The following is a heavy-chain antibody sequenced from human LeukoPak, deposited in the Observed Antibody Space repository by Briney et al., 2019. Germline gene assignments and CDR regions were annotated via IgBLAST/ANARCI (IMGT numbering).Heavy chain of an antibody. Sequence: SETLSLTCSVSGGSISSYYWSWIRQPPGKGPEWIGYIYYSGSTNYNPSLKSRVTISVDTSKNQFSLKLSSVTAADTAVYYCARSQQLAPYYYYYYMDVWGKGTTVTVSS. CDR1: GGSISSYY. V-gene: IGHV4-59*01. CDR2: IYYSGST. CDR3: ARSQQLAPYYYYYYMDV. J-gene: IGHJ6*03. D-gene: IGHD6-13*01.